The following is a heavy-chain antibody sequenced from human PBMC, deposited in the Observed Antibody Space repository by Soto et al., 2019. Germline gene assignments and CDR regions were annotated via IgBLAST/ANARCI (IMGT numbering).Heavy chain of an antibody. D-gene: IGHD1-1*01. CDR1: GFTCITFA. Sequence: QVQLVESWGVVVQPGGSLRLSCAAAGFTCITFAMHWGRQAPGKGLVWVAVIWHAGSNKYYADSVECRFTISRDDFQRTLYLQMYSRRVEDTAVSYCVEDPGFGVWNGMDVGGQGTTVTVSS. V-gene: IGHV3-33*06. J-gene: IGHJ6*02. CDR2: IWHAGSNK. CDR3: VEDPGFGVWNGMDV.